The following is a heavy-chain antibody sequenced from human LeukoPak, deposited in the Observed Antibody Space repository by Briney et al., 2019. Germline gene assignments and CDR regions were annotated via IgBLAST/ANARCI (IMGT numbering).Heavy chain of an antibody. CDR2: ISYDGSNK. Sequence: GGSLRLSCAASGFTFSSYGMHWVRQAPGKGLEWVAVISYDGSNKYYADSVKGRFTISRDNSKNTLYLQMNSLRVEDTAVYYCAKGYSGGSYSDWGQGTLVTVSS. CDR3: AKGYSGGSYSD. D-gene: IGHD1-26*01. V-gene: IGHV3-30*18. CDR1: GFTFSSYG. J-gene: IGHJ4*02.